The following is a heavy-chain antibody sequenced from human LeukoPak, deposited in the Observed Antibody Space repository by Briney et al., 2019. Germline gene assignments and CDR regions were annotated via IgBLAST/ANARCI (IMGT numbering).Heavy chain of an antibody. V-gene: IGHV4-61*08. CDR1: GGSISSGDYY. CDR3: ARGIAARGLYY. CDR2: IYYSGST. Sequence: SETLSLTCTVSGGSISSGDYYWSWIRQPPGKGLEWIGYIYYSGSTNYNPPLKSRVTISVDTSKNQFSLKLSSVTAADTAVYYCARGIAARGLYYWGQGTLVTVSS. J-gene: IGHJ4*02. D-gene: IGHD6-6*01.